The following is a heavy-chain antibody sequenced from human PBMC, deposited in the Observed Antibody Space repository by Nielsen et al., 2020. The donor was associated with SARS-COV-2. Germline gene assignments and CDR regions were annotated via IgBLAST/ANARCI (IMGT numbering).Heavy chain of an antibody. J-gene: IGHJ4*02. CDR3: ARGQGYCSGGSCSDY. CDR1: GGSFSGYY. V-gene: IGHV4-34*01. D-gene: IGHD2-15*01. Sequence: SETLSLTCAVCGGSFSGYYWSWIRQPPGKGLEWIGEINHSGSTNYNPSLKSRVTISVDTSKNQFSLKLSSVTAADTAVYYCARGQGYCSGGSCSDYWGQGTLVTVSS. CDR2: INHSGST.